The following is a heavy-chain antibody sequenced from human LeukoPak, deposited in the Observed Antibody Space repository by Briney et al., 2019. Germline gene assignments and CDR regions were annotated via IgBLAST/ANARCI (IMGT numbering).Heavy chain of an antibody. CDR3: ARDLYGYRYYMDV. D-gene: IGHD6-13*01. Sequence: PGGSLRLSCAASGFTFSIYSMNWVRQAPGKGLEWVSSISSSSSYIYYADSVKGRFTISRDNAKNSLYLQMNSLRAEDTAVYYCARDLYGYRYYMDVWGKGTTVTVSS. J-gene: IGHJ6*03. CDR1: GFTFSIYS. CDR2: ISSSSSYI. V-gene: IGHV3-21*01.